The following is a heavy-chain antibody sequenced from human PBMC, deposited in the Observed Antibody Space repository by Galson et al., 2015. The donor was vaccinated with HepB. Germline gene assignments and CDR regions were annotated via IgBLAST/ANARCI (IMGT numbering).Heavy chain of an antibody. CDR1: GYTFTSYD. D-gene: IGHD1-1*01. Sequence: SVKVSCKASGYTFTSYDINWVRQATGQGLEWMGWMNPNSGHTGYAQKSQGRVTMTRNTSISTAYMELSSLRSGDTAVYYCARVEIEHLAPDYWGQGTLVTVSS. J-gene: IGHJ4*02. V-gene: IGHV1-8*01. CDR2: MNPNSGHT. CDR3: ARVEIEHLAPDY.